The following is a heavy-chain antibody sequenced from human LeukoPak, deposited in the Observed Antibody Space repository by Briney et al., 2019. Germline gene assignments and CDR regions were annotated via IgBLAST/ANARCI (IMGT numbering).Heavy chain of an antibody. Sequence: ASVKVSCKASGYTFTSYDINWVRQATGQGLEWMGWMNPNSGNTGYAQKFQGRVTMTRNTSISTAYMELSSLRSGDTAVYYCARGTIGYYGSGTSYYFDYWGQGTLVTVSS. J-gene: IGHJ4*02. CDR1: GYTFTSYD. CDR2: MNPNSGNT. CDR3: ARGTIGYYGSGTSYYFDY. V-gene: IGHV1-8*01. D-gene: IGHD3-10*01.